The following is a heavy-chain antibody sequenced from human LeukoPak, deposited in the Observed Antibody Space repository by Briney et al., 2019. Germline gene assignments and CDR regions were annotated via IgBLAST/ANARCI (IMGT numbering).Heavy chain of an antibody. CDR2: IRSSGSST. D-gene: IGHD1-26*01. CDR1: GFTFSNYV. V-gene: IGHV3-23*01. Sequence: GGSLRLSCAASGFTFSNYVMSWVRQAPGKGLEWVSSIRSSGSSTPYADSVKGRFTISRDNSQNTVYLQMNSLGAEDTAVYYCTGCGRIRCSLDSIDFWGQGTLVTVSS. CDR3: TGCGRIRCSLDSIDF. J-gene: IGHJ4*02.